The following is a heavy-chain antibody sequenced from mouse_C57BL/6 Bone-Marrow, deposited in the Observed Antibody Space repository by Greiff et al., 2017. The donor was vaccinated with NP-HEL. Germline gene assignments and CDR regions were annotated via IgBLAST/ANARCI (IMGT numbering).Heavy chain of an antibody. Sequence: VQLQQPGAELVKPGASVKLSCKASGYTFTSYWMQWVKQRPGQGLEWIGAIDPSDSYTNYNQKFKGKATLTVDTSSSTAYMQLSSLTSEDSAVYYCACNYDAMDYWGQGTSVTVSS. CDR2: IDPSDSYT. D-gene: IGHD2-1*01. V-gene: IGHV1-50*01. CDR3: ACNYDAMDY. CDR1: GYTFTSYW. J-gene: IGHJ4*01.